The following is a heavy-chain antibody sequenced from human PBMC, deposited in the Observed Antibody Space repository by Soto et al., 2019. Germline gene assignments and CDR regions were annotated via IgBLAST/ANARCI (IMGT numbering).Heavy chain of an antibody. J-gene: IGHJ5*02. D-gene: IGHD4-17*01. CDR2: MNPNSGNT. CDR1: GYTFTKFD. V-gene: IGHV1-8*01. Sequence: QVQLVQSGAEVKKPGASVRVSCKASGYTFTKFDINWVRQATGQGLEWMGWMNPNSGNTGYAQKFQGRVTMTRNTSITTAYMELSTLRSEDTAVYYCVRGDYGDYSHWFDPWGQGTLVTVSS. CDR3: VRGDYGDYSHWFDP.